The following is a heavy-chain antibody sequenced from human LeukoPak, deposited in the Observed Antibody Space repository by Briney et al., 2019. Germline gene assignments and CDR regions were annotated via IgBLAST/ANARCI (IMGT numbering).Heavy chain of an antibody. CDR3: ARDNGYSGYDYPLGYCYYGMDV. V-gene: IGHV3-30-3*01. Sequence: GRSLRLSCAASGFTFSSYAMHWVRQAPSKGLEWVAVISYDGSNKYYADSVKGRFTISRDNSKNTLYLQMNSLRAEDTAVYYCARDNGYSGYDYPLGYCYYGMDVWGQGTTVTVSS. CDR2: ISYDGSNK. D-gene: IGHD5-12*01. CDR1: GFTFSSYA. J-gene: IGHJ6*02.